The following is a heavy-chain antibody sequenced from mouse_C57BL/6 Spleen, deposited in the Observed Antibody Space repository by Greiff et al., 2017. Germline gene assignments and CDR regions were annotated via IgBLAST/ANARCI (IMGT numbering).Heavy chain of an antibody. V-gene: IGHV1-64*01. CDR2: IHPNSGST. Sequence: QVQLQQPGAELVKPGASVKLSCKASGYTFTSYWMHWVKQRPGQGLEWIGMIHPNSGSTNYNEKFKSKATLTVDTSSSTAYMQLSSLTSEDSAVYYGARAYGSSYWYFDVWGTGTTVTVSS. D-gene: IGHD1-1*01. J-gene: IGHJ1*03. CDR3: ARAYGSSYWYFDV. CDR1: GYTFTSYW.